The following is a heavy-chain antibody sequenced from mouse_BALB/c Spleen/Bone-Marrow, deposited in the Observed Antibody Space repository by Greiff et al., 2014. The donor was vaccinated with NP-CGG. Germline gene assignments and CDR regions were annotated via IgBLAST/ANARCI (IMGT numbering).Heavy chain of an antibody. J-gene: IGHJ3*01. CDR2: IVPSGDYT. V-gene: IGHV1-4*01. CDR3: AREARTGAGFAY. D-gene: IGHD4-1*01. CDR1: GYTSTSYT. Sequence: QVQLQQSGAELARPGASVMMSCKTSGYTSTSYTMQWIRQRPGQGLEWIGYIVPSGDYTNYNQKFKDRATLTADKSSNTAYMQLSSLTSEDFAVYYGAREARTGAGFAYWGQGTLVTVSA.